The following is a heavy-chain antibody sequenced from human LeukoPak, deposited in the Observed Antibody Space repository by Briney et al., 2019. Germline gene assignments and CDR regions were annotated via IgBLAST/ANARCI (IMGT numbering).Heavy chain of an antibody. D-gene: IGHD4-11*01. CDR3: ARGTVTINYFDY. CDR1: GGSISGYY. CDR2: IYSSGST. J-gene: IGHJ4*02. V-gene: IGHV4-59*01. Sequence: PSETLSLTCTSSGGSISGYYWSWIRQPPGKGLEWIGYIYSSGSTNYSPSLKSRVTIAVDTSKNQFSLKLSSVTAADTAVYYCARGTVTINYFDYWGQGTRVTVSS.